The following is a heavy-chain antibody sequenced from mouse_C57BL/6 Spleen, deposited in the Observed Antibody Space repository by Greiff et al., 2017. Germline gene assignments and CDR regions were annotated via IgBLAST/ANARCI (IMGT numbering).Heavy chain of an antibody. CDR1: GFTFSDYG. D-gene: IGHD3-2*01. J-gene: IGHJ3*01. Sequence: EVKVLQSGGGLVKPGGSLKLSCAASGFTFSDYGMHWVRQAPEKGLEWVAYISSGSSTIYYADTVKGRFTISRDNAKNTLFLQMTSLRSEDTAMYYCARRHGTGWFAYWGQGTLVTVSA. CDR2: ISSGSSTI. CDR3: ARRHGTGWFAY. V-gene: IGHV5-17*01.